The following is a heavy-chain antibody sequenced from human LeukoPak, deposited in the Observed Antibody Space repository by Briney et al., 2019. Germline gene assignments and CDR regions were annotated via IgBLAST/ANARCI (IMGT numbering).Heavy chain of an antibody. CDR2: ISGSGGST. V-gene: IGHV3-23*01. Sequence: GGSLRLSCAATGFTFSSYAMSWVRQAPGKGREWVSAISGSGGSTYYADSVKGRFTISRDNSRDTLYLQMNSLRAEDTSVYYCADGYYDYVWGSYYFDYWGQGTLVTVSS. CDR3: ADGYYDYVWGSYYFDY. CDR1: GFTFSSYA. D-gene: IGHD3-16*01. J-gene: IGHJ4*02.